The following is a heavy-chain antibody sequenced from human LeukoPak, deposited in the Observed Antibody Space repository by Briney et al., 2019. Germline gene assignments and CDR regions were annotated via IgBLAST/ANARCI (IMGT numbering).Heavy chain of an antibody. D-gene: IGHD1-1*01. Sequence: SETLSLTCTVSGASVSSGSYYWSWLRQPPGKGLEWIGNIYYSGSTNYNPSLQTRVTISVDTSKNQLSLTMTSVTAADTAVYYCARVRQPERVDNWGQGTLVTVSS. CDR3: ARVRQPERVDN. V-gene: IGHV4-61*01. J-gene: IGHJ4*02. CDR2: IYYSGST. CDR1: GASVSSGSYY.